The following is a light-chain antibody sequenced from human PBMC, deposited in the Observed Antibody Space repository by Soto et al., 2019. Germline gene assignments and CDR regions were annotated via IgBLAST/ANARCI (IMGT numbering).Light chain of an antibody. Sequence: DLQMTQSPSSLSASVGDRVTITCRASQSISSYLNWYQQKPGKAPKLLIYAASSLQSGVPSRFSGSGSGTDFTLTISSLKPEDFATYYCQQSYSTPVFTFGPGTKVDIK. J-gene: IGKJ3*01. V-gene: IGKV1-39*01. CDR1: QSISSY. CDR3: QQSYSTPVFT. CDR2: AAS.